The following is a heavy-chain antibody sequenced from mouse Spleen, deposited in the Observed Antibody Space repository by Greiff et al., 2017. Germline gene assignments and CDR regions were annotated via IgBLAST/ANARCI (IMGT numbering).Heavy chain of an antibody. Sequence: EVQLQQSGPELVKPGASVKISCKASGYTFTDYYMNWVKQSHGKSLEWIGDINPNNGGTSYNQKFKGKATLTVDKSSSTAYMELRSLTSEDSAVYYCARMTYSLFAYWGQGTLVTVSA. V-gene: IGHV1-26*01. D-gene: IGHD2-10*01. CDR3: ARMTYSLFAY. CDR2: INPNNGGT. CDR1: GYTFTDYY. J-gene: IGHJ3*01.